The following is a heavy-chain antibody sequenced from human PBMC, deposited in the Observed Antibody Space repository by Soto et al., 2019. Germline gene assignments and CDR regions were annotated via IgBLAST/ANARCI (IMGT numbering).Heavy chain of an antibody. CDR3: ARLTYCGGDCYMYFDL. J-gene: IGHJ2*01. D-gene: IGHD2-21*02. Sequence: SETLSLTCNVSGGSISSNSYFWVWVRQPPGKGLEWIATIYYSGSTYRNPSLKSRVTISVDTSKNQFSLKLSSVTAADTAVYYCARLTYCGGDCYMYFDLWGHGTLVTVSS. CDR1: GGSISSNSYF. CDR2: IYYSGST. V-gene: IGHV4-39*01.